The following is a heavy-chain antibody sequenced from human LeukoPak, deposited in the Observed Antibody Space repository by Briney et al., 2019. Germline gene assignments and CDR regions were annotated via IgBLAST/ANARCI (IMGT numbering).Heavy chain of an antibody. CDR3: ARHQRVSGAAYDFRSGYAGTYFDY. J-gene: IGHJ4*02. CDR2: IYYSGST. V-gene: IGHV4-59*08. Sequence: PSETLSLTRTVSGGSISSYYWSWIRQPPGKGLEWIGYIYYSGSTNYNPSLKSRVTISVDTSKNQFSLKLSSVTAADTAVYYCARHQRVSGAAYDFRSGYAGTYFDYWGQGTLVTVSS. CDR1: GGSISSYY. D-gene: IGHD3-3*01.